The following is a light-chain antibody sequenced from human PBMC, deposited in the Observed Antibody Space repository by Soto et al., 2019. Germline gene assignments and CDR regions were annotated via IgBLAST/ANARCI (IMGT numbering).Light chain of an antibody. CDR1: QSVSIW. CDR2: GAS. Sequence: DIQMTQSPSTLSASVGDRVTFTCRASQSVSIWLAWYQQKPGKAPKLLISGASTLESGVPSRFSGSGSGTEFTLTISSLQPDDFATYYCQQYKNYLTFGQVTKVEIK. CDR3: QQYKNYLT. J-gene: IGKJ1*01. V-gene: IGKV1-5*01.